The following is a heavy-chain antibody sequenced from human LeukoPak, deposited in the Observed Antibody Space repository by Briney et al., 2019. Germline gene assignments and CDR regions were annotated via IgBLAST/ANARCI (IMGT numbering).Heavy chain of an antibody. CDR3: ARDLGRALDY. CDR1: GFTFSSYS. V-gene: IGHV3-48*01. Sequence: PGGSLRLSCAASGFTFSSYSMNWVRQAPGKGLEWVSYISSSSSTIYYADSVKGRFTISRDNAKNSLYLQMNSLRAEDTAVYYCARDLGRALDYWGQGTLVTVSS. CDR2: ISSSSSTI. J-gene: IGHJ4*02.